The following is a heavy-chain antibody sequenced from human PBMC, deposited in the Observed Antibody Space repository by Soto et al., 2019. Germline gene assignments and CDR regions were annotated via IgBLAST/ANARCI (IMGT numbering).Heavy chain of an antibody. CDR1: GGSINSGGYC. J-gene: IGHJ4*02. CDR3: SRGILV. Sequence: QVQLQESGPGLVKPSQTLSLTCTVSGGSINSGGYCWSWIRQHPGKGLDWIGCISYGGSTSFNPSLKSRVTISVDTSKNQFSLKLTSVTAADTAVYYCSRGILVWGQGALITVSS. V-gene: IGHV4-31*03. D-gene: IGHD5-18*01. CDR2: ISYGGST.